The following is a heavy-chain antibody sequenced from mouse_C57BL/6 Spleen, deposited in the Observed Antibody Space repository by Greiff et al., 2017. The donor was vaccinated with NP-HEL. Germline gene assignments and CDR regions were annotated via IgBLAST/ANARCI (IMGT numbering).Heavy chain of an antibody. CDR3: ARGAHYYGIRFDY. Sequence: VQLQQSGAELVRPGTSVKVSCKASGYAFTNYLIEWVKQRPGQGLEWIGVINPGSGGTKYTEKFKGKATLTADKSSSTAYLQRSSLTSEDAAVYFCARGAHYYGIRFDYWGQGTTLTVSS. J-gene: IGHJ2*01. CDR2: INPGSGGT. CDR1: GYAFTNYL. V-gene: IGHV1-54*01. D-gene: IGHD2-1*01.